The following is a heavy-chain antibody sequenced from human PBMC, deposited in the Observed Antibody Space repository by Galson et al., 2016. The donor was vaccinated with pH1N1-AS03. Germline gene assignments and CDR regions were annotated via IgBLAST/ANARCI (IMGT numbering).Heavy chain of an antibody. D-gene: IGHD6-19*01. V-gene: IGHV4-59*01. Sequence: SETLSLTCIVSGGSLKSSYWNWIRQSPGKGLEWIGHIYFSGKTKYNPSLKDRVTISLDTSNNVVSLELTSVTSADTAVYYCARGETIGWYDYWGQGTLATVSS. CDR3: ARGETIGWYDY. J-gene: IGHJ4*02. CDR1: GGSLKSSY. CDR2: IYFSGKT.